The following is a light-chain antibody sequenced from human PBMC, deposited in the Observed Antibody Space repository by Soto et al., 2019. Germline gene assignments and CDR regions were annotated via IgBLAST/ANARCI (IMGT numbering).Light chain of an antibody. Sequence: EIVMTQSPATLSVSPGERATLSCRASQSISSNLAWYQQKPGQATRLLIYGASTRATGIPATFSGSGSMTEFTLTISSLQSEDFAVYYCQQYNNWPFTFGPGTKVDIK. CDR2: GAS. CDR3: QQYNNWPFT. V-gene: IGKV3-15*01. CDR1: QSISSN. J-gene: IGKJ3*01.